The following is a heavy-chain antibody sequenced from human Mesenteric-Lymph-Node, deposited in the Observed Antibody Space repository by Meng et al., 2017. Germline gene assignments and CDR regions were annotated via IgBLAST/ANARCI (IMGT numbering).Heavy chain of an antibody. Sequence: GESLKISCAASGFTFSDYYMSWIRQAPGKGLEWISYISSSETTIYYADSVKGRFTISRDNSRDTLFLQMNNLRVEDTATYYCAFDFWGQGTVVTFSS. J-gene: IGHJ4*02. CDR3: AFDF. V-gene: IGHV3-11*01. CDR2: ISSSETTI. CDR1: GFTFSDYY.